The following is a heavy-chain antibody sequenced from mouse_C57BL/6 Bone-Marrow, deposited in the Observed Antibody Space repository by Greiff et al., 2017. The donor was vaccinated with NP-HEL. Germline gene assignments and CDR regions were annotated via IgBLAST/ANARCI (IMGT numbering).Heavy chain of an antibody. CDR2: IHPNSGST. CDR1: GCTFTSYW. CDR3: ARAYSNYPYYYAMDY. V-gene: IGHV1-64*01. D-gene: IGHD2-5*01. Sequence: VQLQQPGAELVKPGASVKLSCKASGCTFTSYWMHWVKQRPGQGLEWIGMIHPNSGSTNYNEKFKSKATLTVDKSSSTAYMQLSSLTSEDSAVYYCARAYSNYPYYYAMDYWGQGTSVTVSS. J-gene: IGHJ4*01.